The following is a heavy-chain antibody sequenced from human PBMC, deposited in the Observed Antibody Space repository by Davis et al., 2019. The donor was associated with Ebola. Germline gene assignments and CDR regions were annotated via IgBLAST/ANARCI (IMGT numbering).Heavy chain of an antibody. CDR3: SERGSSV. Sequence: PSETLSLTCTVSNGSIINYYWSWIRQPPGKRLEWIGSIFYTGSAYYNSSLASRATISVDTSKNQFSLKLTSVTAADTAMYYCSERGSSVWGQGALVTVSS. V-gene: IGHV4-59*03. J-gene: IGHJ4*02. CDR2: IFYTGSA. D-gene: IGHD3-10*01. CDR1: NGSIINYY.